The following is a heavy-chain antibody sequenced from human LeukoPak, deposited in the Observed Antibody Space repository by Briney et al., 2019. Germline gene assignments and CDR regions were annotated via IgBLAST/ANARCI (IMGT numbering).Heavy chain of an antibody. J-gene: IGHJ4*02. CDR2: IYSGGST. V-gene: IGHV3-66*01. CDR1: GFTVSSNY. CDR3: ARRGIGYCRSNSCDHVDS. Sequence: GGSLRLSCAASGFTVSSNYMSWVRQAPGKGLEWVSVIYSGGSTYYADSVKGRFTISRDNSKNTLYLQMNSLRAEDTAVYYCARRGIGYCRSNSCDHVDSWGQGTLVTVSS. D-gene: IGHD2-2*01.